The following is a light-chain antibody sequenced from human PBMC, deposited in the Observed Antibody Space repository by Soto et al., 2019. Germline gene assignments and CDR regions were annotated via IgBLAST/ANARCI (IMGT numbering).Light chain of an antibody. J-gene: IGLJ1*01. CDR1: STDF. Sequence: QSALTQAASVSGSPGQSITISCTGTSTDFVSWFQQHPGKAPKLIIYDDTARPSGVSNRFSASKSGNVASLTISELQAEDESDYYCCSYPGRRIYLFGTGTKVTVL. CDR3: CSYPGRRIYL. V-gene: IGLV2-23*01. CDR2: DDT.